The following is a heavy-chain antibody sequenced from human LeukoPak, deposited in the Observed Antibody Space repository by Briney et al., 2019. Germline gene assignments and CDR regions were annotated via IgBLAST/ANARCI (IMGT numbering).Heavy chain of an antibody. J-gene: IGHJ3*02. V-gene: IGHV3-11*03. CDR2: ISSSDTYT. Sequence: GVSLSLSCAASGFSFSDYYMNWSRQAPGQGLEWVSYISSSDTYTDYAESVKGQITVSRDNAKNSLYLQMNSMRGEYTAVYYCARSFYYFLNGPYEEAFDMWGQGTMVTVSS. CDR1: GFSFSDYY. D-gene: IGHD3-3*01. CDR3: ARSFYYFLNGPYEEAFDM.